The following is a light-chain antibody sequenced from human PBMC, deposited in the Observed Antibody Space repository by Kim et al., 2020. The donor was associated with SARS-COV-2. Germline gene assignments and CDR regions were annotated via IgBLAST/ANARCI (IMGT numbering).Light chain of an antibody. V-gene: IGLV3-25*03. CDR2: KDS. Sequence: VSQGKTARITCSGEALPKQYAYWYQQKPGQAPVLVIYKDSERPSGIPERFSGSSSGTTVTLTISGVQAEDEADYYCQSADSSGTWVFGGGTQLTVL. CDR3: QSADSSGTWV. J-gene: IGLJ3*02. CDR1: ALPKQY.